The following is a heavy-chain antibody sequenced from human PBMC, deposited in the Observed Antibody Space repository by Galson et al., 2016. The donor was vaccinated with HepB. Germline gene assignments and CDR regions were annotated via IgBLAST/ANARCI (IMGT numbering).Heavy chain of an antibody. CDR3: AKGGIAGLYYFAS. D-gene: IGHD6-13*01. V-gene: IGHV3-23*01. CDR2: ISGTNSNT. CDR1: GFTFTNHA. J-gene: IGHJ4*02. Sequence: SLRLSCAVSGFTFTNHAMTWVRQAPGKGLEWVSAISGTNSNTYFSDSVKDRFTISRDISKNTLYLQMNSLRAEDTAVYYCAKGGIAGLYYFASWGQGVLVTVSS.